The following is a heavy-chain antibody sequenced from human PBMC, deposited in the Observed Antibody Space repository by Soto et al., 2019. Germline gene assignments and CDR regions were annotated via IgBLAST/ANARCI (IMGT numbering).Heavy chain of an antibody. V-gene: IGHV4-34*01. CDR1: GGTFRGYY. D-gene: IGHD3-3*01. J-gene: IGHJ3*01. Sequence: QVQLQQWGAGLLKPSETLSLTCAVYGGTFRGYYWSWVRQPPGKGLEWIGEINHSGSTDYNSSLKGRVTISIGTSKSQFSLNLSSVTAADTAVYYCARGRKYYDFCRGHYTVTNDAFDLWGQGTMVTVSS. CDR3: ARGRKYYDFCRGHYTVTNDAFDL. CDR2: INHSGST.